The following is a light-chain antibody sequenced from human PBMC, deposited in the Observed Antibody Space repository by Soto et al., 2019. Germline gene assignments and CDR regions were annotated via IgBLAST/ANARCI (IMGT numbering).Light chain of an antibody. CDR2: DVS. CDR1: SSDFGGYDY. Sequence: QSVLTQPASVSGSPGQSITISCTGTSSDFGGYDYVSWFQQHPGKAPKLMIYDVSYRPSGVSNRFSGFKSGNTASLTISGLQAEDEADYYCSSYTSSSTLEVFGTGTKVTVL. V-gene: IGLV2-14*01. CDR3: SSYTSSSTLEV. J-gene: IGLJ1*01.